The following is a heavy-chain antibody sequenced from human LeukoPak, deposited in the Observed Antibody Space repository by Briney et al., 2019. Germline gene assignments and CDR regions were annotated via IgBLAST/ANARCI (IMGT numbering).Heavy chain of an antibody. V-gene: IGHV1-69*05. CDR1: GGTFSSYA. J-gene: IGHJ6*03. CDR3: ARAPLLFQDIVVVPAPKTAQNYYYYYMDV. CDR2: IIPIFGTA. Sequence: SVKVSCKASGGTFSSYAISWVRQAPGQGLEWMGGIIPIFGTANYAQKFQGRVTITTDESTSTAYMELSSLRSEDTAVYYCARAPLLFQDIVVVPAPKTAQNYYYYYMDVWGKGTTVTVSS. D-gene: IGHD2-2*01.